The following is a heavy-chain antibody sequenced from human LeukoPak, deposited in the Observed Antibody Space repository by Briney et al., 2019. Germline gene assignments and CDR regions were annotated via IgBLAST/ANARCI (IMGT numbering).Heavy chain of an antibody. J-gene: IGHJ4*02. CDR2: TYYRSEWNT. CDR3: ARVTYYFAS. CDR1: GDSVSRNNAA. D-gene: IGHD2-21*02. Sequence: SQTLSLTCAISGDSVSRNNAAWSWIRQSPSRGLEWLGRTYYRSEWNTDYAASVKSRIHISPATSKNKFSLQLHSLTPEDTAVYFCARVTYYFASWSQGSLVIVSS. V-gene: IGHV6-1*01.